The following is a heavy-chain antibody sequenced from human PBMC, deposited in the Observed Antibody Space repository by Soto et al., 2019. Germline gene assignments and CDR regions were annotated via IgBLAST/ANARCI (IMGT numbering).Heavy chain of an antibody. Sequence: SETLSLTCVVYGESFSGYYWNWIRQPPGKGLEWIGEINHSGSTNYNPSLKSRVTISLDTSKNQFSLNLSSVTAADTAVYYCARGLREDYGGSEDYYGMDVWGQGTTVTVSS. CDR2: INHSGST. CDR3: ARGLREDYGGSEDYYGMDV. J-gene: IGHJ6*02. CDR1: GESFSGYY. V-gene: IGHV4-34*01. D-gene: IGHD4-17*01.